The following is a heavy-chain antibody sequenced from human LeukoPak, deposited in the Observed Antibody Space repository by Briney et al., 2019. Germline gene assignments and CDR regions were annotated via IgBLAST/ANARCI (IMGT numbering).Heavy chain of an antibody. CDR3: ARENEVITMIVVATFDS. D-gene: IGHD3-22*01. CDR1: GGTFSSYA. V-gene: IGHV1-69*05. CDR2: IIPIFGTA. J-gene: IGHJ4*02. Sequence: GSSVKVSCKASGGTFSSYAISWVRQAPGQGLEWMGGIIPIFGTANYAQKFQGRVTITTDESTSTAYMELSSLRSEDTAVYYCARENEVITMIVVATFDSWGQGTLVTVSS.